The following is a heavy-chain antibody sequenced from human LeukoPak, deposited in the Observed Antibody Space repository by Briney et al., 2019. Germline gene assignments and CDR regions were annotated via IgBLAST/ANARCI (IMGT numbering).Heavy chain of an antibody. CDR2: AHPATSII. CDR3: ARRKFYDTYLDP. V-gene: IGHV5-51*01. Sequence: GDSLKISCKGPEYDFANYWIGWVRQTPGRGLEWVGIAHPATSIIHYGPSFQGQVTISFDRSLSTAYLQWTSLKASDSGMYFCARRKFYDTYLDPWGRGTLVTVSS. D-gene: IGHD2/OR15-2a*01. CDR1: EYDFANYW. J-gene: IGHJ5*02.